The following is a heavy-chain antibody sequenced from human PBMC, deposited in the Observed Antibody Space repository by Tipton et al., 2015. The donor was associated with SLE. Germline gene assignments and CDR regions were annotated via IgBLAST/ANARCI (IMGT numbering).Heavy chain of an antibody. D-gene: IGHD6-19*01. V-gene: IGHV4-59*11. Sequence: TLSLTCTVSGGSISSHYWSWIRQPPAKGLEWIGYIYYSGSTNYNPSLKSRVTISVDTSKNQFSLKLSSVTAADTAVYYCARDSKWLAFDYWGQGTLVTVSS. CDR3: ARDSKWLAFDY. CDR1: GGSISSHY. J-gene: IGHJ4*02. CDR2: IYYSGST.